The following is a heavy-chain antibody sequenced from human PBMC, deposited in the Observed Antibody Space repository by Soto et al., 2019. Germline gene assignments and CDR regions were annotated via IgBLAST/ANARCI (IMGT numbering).Heavy chain of an antibody. CDR3: ARPPYCISPICYSWFDP. J-gene: IGHJ5*02. V-gene: IGHV3-74*01. CDR2: INSDGSRT. Sequence: EVQLVESGGGLVQPGGSLRLSCAASGFTFSNYWMHWVRQAPGKGLVWVSRINSDGSRTNYADSVKGRFTISRDNAKYTLYLQMNNLSVEDTAVYSCARPPYCISPICYSWFDPWGQGTLVTVSP. CDR1: GFTFSNYW. D-gene: IGHD3-3*02.